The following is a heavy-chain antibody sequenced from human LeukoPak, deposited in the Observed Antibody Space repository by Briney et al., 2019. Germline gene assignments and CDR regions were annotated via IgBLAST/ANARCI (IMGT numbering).Heavy chain of an antibody. D-gene: IGHD5-24*01. CDR3: AREWRDGYNQGAFDI. V-gene: IGHV1-46*01. J-gene: IGHJ3*02. CDR2: IDPSGGST. Sequence: ASVKVSCKASGYTFTNYYMHWVRQAPGQGLEWMGIIDPSGGSTTYAQKFQGRVTMTRDTSTSTVYMELTSLRSEDTAVYYCAREWRDGYNQGAFDIWGQGTMVTVSS. CDR1: GYTFTNYY.